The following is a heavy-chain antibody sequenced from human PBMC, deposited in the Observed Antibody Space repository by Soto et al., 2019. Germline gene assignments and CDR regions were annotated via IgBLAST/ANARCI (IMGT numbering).Heavy chain of an antibody. Sequence: QVHLAQSGAEVKKPGSSVKVSCKASGGTLSSRAISWVRQAPGQGLEWVGSIVPLFGTTIYAQKFQVRVTITSVESTNTAYMELSSLRSEDTAVYYCAREGFSNPYFDLWGQGTLVTVSS. V-gene: IGHV1-69*18. D-gene: IGHD2-2*01. CDR1: GGTLSSRA. CDR2: IVPLFGTT. CDR3: AREGFSNPYFDL. J-gene: IGHJ4*02.